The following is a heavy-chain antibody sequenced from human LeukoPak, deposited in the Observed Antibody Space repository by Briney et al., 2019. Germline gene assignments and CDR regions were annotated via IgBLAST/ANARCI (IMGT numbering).Heavy chain of an antibody. CDR1: GFTFSSYS. CDR3: ARKSEPYGSGSYYKF. D-gene: IGHD3-10*01. J-gene: IGHJ4*02. V-gene: IGHV3-21*04. CDR2: ISGSGGST. Sequence: GGSLRLSCAASGFTFSSYSMNWVRQAPGKGLEWVSAISGSGGSTYYADSVKGRFTISRDNAKNSLYLQMNSLRAEDTALYYCARKSEPYGSGSYYKFWGQGTLVTVSS.